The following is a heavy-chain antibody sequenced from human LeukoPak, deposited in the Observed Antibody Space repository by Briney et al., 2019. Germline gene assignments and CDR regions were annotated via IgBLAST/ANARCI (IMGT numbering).Heavy chain of an antibody. CDR3: ARKFCSSTTCYVAFDM. V-gene: IGHV5-51*01. Sequence: GESLKISCKGSGYTFTNYWIGWVRQMPGKGLEYMGIIYPRDSDTRHSPSFEGQVTISADKSISTAYLQWSSLKASDTAMYFCARKFCSSTTCYVAFDMWGQGTMVTVSS. D-gene: IGHD2-2*01. CDR2: IYPRDSDT. J-gene: IGHJ3*02. CDR1: GYTFTNYW.